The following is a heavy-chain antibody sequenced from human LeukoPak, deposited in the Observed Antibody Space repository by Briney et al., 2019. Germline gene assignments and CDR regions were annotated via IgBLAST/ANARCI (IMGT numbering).Heavy chain of an antibody. CDR1: GYTFTAFY. D-gene: IGHD2-2*01. Sequence: GASVKVSCKASGYTFTAFYLHWVRQAPGQGLEWMGWINSNSGDTNYEQKFQGRVTMTRDTSISTAYMEVGGLRSDDTAVYYCAREGLVCSRSSCHYLDSWGQETLVTVSP. CDR3: AREGLVCSRSSCHYLDS. CDR2: INSNSGDT. V-gene: IGHV1-2*02. J-gene: IGHJ4*02.